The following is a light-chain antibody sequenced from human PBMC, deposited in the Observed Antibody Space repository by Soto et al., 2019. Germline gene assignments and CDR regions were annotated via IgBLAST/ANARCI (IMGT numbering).Light chain of an antibody. CDR3: CSYAGSYTWV. Sequence: CVLTQARSVSGSPGQSVAISCAGTRSVVGGYNYVSWYQQYPGKAPTLMIYDVSKRPSGVPDRFSGSKSGNTASLTISGLQAEDEADYYCCSYAGSYTWVFGTGTKVTVL. CDR2: DVS. V-gene: IGLV2-11*01. CDR1: RSVVGGYNY. J-gene: IGLJ1*01.